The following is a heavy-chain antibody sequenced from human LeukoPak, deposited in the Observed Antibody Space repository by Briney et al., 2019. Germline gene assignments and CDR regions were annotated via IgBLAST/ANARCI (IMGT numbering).Heavy chain of an antibody. CDR2: IYHSGST. D-gene: IGHD2-15*01. CDR1: GCSISSGGYS. J-gene: IGHJ4*02. CDR3: ARVASRRSYYFDY. Sequence: SETLSLTCAVSGCSISSGGYSWSWIRQPPGKGLEWIGYIYHSGSTYYNPSLKSRVTISVDRSKNQFSLKLSSVTAADTAVYYCARVASRRSYYFDYWGQGNLVTVSS. V-gene: IGHV4-30-2*01.